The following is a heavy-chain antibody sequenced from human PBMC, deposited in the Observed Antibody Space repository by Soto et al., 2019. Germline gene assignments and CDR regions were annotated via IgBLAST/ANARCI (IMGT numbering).Heavy chain of an antibody. Sequence: QVQLVQSGAEVKKPGASVKVSCKASGYTFTSYGISWVRQAPGQGLEWMGWISAYNGNTNYAQKLQGRDTMTTDTSTSTAYVELRSLRYVDTAVYYCARCYASVGGMFDYWGQGTLVTVSP. CDR2: ISAYNGNT. V-gene: IGHV1-18*01. J-gene: IGHJ4*02. D-gene: IGHD3-16*01. CDR1: GYTFTSYG. CDR3: ARCYASVGGMFDY.